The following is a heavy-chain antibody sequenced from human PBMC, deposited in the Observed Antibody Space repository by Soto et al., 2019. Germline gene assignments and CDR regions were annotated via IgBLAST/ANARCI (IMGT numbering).Heavy chain of an antibody. CDR1: GFTFSSYG. Sequence: GGSLRLSCAASGFTFSSYGMHWVRQAPGKGLEWVAVISYDGSNKYYADSVKGRFTISRDNSKNTLYLQMNSLRAEDTAVYYCAKDLGDRNLHWGQGTLVTVSS. J-gene: IGHJ4*02. CDR3: AKDLGDRNLH. CDR2: ISYDGSNK. V-gene: IGHV3-30*18.